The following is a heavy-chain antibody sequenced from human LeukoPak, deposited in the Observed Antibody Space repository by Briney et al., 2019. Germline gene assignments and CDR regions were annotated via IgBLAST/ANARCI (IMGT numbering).Heavy chain of an antibody. J-gene: IGHJ4*02. V-gene: IGHV3-33*01. D-gene: IGHD3-22*01. CDR1: GFTFSSYG. Sequence: TGGSLRLSCAASGFTFSSYGMHWVRQAPGKGLEWVAVIWYDGSNKYYADSVKGRFTISRDNSKNTLYLQMNGLRAEDTAVYYCARNYYDSSGYYYHDYWGQGTLVTVSS. CDR3: ARNYYDSSGYYYHDY. CDR2: IWYDGSNK.